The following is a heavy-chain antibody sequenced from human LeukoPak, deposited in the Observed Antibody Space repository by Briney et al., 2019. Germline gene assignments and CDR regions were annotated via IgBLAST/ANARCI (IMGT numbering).Heavy chain of an antibody. CDR3: ARRSYDGSGYYYVDY. D-gene: IGHD3-22*01. Sequence: SETLSLTCTVSGGSLSIYYWTWIRQPPGKGLEWIGSIYNSGSTTYNPSLKSRVTISGDTSKNQFSLKLSSVTAADTAVYYCARRSYDGSGYYYVDYWGQGTLVTVSS. V-gene: IGHV4-59*08. CDR1: GGSLSIYY. J-gene: IGHJ4*02. CDR2: IYNSGST.